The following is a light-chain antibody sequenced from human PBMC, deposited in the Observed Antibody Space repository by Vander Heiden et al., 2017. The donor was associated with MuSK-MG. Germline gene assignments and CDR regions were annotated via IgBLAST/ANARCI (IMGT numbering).Light chain of an antibody. J-gene: IGKJ1*01. CDR1: QSISSW. Sequence: DIQLLHSPSTLSASVADRVTITCRASQSISSWLAWYQQKPGKAPKLLIYKASSLESGVPSRFSGSGSGTEFTLTISSLQPDDFATYYCQQYNSYWTFGQGTKVEIK. CDR3: QQYNSYWT. V-gene: IGKV1-5*03. CDR2: KAS.